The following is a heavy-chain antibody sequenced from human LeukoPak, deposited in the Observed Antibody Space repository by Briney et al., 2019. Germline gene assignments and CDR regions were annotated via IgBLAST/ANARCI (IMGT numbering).Heavy chain of an antibody. D-gene: IGHD6-6*01. J-gene: IGHJ5*02. CDR2: IKQDGTEK. CDR1: GLTFSSYW. CDR3: ARGSLFSRAARSFFS. Sequence: GGSPRLSCAASGLTFSSYWMSWVRQAPGKGLEWVANIKQDGTEKYYVDSVKGRFTISRDNAKNSLYLQMNSLGAEDTAVYYCARGSLFSRAARSFFSWGQGTLVTVSS. V-gene: IGHV3-7*01.